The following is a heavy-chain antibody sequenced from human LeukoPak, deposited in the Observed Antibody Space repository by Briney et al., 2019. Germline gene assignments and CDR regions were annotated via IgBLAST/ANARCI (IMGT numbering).Heavy chain of an antibody. Sequence: GGSLRLSCAASGFTFSSYAMSWVRQAPGKGLEWVSAISGTGGSTYYADSVKGRFTISRDNSKDRLYLQMNSLRAEDTAVYYCAPPLGFDPWGQGTLVTVSS. V-gene: IGHV3-23*01. J-gene: IGHJ5*02. CDR3: APPLGFDP. CDR1: GFTFSSYA. CDR2: ISGTGGST.